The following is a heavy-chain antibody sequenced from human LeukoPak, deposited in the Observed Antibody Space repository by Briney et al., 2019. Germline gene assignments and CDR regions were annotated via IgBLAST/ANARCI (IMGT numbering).Heavy chain of an antibody. CDR1: GGSISSGPYF. V-gene: IGHV4-30-2*03. J-gene: IGHJ4*02. CDR2: IYHSGST. Sequence: SETLSLTCAVSGGSISSGPYFWSWIRQSPGQGLEWIGSIYHSGSTYYNPSLKSRVTISVDTSKNQFSLKLSSVTAADTAVYYCARGREWLRWGPGDYFDYWGQGTLVTVSS. CDR3: ARGREWLRWGPGDYFDY. D-gene: IGHD5-12*01.